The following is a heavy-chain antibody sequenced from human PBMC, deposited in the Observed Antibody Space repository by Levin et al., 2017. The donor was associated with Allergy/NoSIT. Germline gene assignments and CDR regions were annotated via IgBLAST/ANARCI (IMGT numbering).Heavy chain of an antibody. V-gene: IGHV3-66*01. J-gene: IGHJ6*03. CDR2: MYSGSST. CDR3: ARVVYGRGATIYSYYYMDV. Sequence: ASVKVSCAVSGFSVSSNYMSWVRQAPGKGLEWVSVMYSGSSTYNADSVKGRFTISRDNSKNTLFLQMSSLRAEDTALYYCARVVYGRGATIYSYYYMDVWGKGTTVTVSS. D-gene: IGHD5-24*01. CDR1: GFSVSSNY.